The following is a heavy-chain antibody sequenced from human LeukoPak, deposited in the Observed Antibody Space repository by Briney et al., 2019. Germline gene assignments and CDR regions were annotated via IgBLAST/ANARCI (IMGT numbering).Heavy chain of an antibody. Sequence: SETLSLTCIISGGSINDYYWGWIRQPPGKGLEWIGYAHSNGDTDYNPSLRSRLTISLDTSKKDFSLKVSSVTAADTAVYYCARHMGATRLMDVWGKGTTVTISS. J-gene: IGHJ6*03. CDR2: AHSNGDT. CDR3: ARHMGATRLMDV. D-gene: IGHD1-26*01. V-gene: IGHV4-59*01. CDR1: GGSINDYY.